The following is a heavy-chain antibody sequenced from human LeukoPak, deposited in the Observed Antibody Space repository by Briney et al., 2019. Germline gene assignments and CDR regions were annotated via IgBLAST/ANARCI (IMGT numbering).Heavy chain of an antibody. J-gene: IGHJ5*01. CDR2: IIPVLGVS. Sequence: PRASVKVSCKASGGSFSSFVITWVRQAPGQGLEWMGRIIPVLGVSNFAQKLQGRVTMTTDTSTSTAYMELRTLRSDDTAVYYCAREFSPTVTTNNWFDFWGQGTLVTVSS. V-gene: IGHV1-69*04. CDR1: GGSFSSFV. CDR3: AREFSPTVTTNNWFDF. D-gene: IGHD4-17*01.